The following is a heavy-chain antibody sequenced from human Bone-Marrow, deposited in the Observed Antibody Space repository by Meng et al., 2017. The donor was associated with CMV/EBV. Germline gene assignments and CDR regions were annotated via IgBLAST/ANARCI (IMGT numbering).Heavy chain of an antibody. Sequence: SETLSLTCTVSGGSISSYYWSWIRQPPGKGLEWIGYIYYSGSTNYNPSLKSRVTISVDTSKNQFSLKLSSVTAADTAVYYCARVISSGWHFQHWGQGTLVTVSS. CDR2: IYYSGST. CDR3: ARVISSGWHFQH. J-gene: IGHJ1*01. D-gene: IGHD6-19*01. CDR1: GGSISSYY. V-gene: IGHV4-59*01.